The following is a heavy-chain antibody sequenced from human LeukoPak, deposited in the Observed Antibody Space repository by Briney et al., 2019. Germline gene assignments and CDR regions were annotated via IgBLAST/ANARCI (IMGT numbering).Heavy chain of an antibody. Sequence: PSETLSLPCAVSGGSISNSRYYWAWIRQTPGKGLEWIGTMHYSGSTYYNPYLKSRVTISVDTSKNQFSLKLSSVTAADTAVFYCARRASGWSFDYWGQGTLVTVSS. D-gene: IGHD6-19*01. CDR2: MHYSGST. J-gene: IGHJ4*02. CDR1: GGSISNSRYY. V-gene: IGHV4-39*01. CDR3: ARRASGWSFDY.